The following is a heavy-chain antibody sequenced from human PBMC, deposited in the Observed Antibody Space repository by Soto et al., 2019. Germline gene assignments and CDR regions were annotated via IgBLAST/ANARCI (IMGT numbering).Heavy chain of an antibody. CDR2: ISAYNGNT. V-gene: IGHV1-18*01. Sequence: ASVKVSCKASGYTFTSYGISWVRQAPGQGLEWMGWISAYNGNTNYAQKLQGRVTMTTDTSTSTAYMELRSLRSDDTAAYYCARAAYYYGSGNHYYYYGLDVWGQGTTVTVSS. CDR3: ARAAYYYGSGNHYYYYGLDV. CDR1: GYTFTSYG. J-gene: IGHJ6*02. D-gene: IGHD3-10*01.